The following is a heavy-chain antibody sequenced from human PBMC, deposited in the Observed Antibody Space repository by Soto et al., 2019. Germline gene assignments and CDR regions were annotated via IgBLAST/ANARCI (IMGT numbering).Heavy chain of an antibody. CDR1: GFTVSSNY. D-gene: IGHD2-15*01. CDR3: ARVVVALLDWYVDL. Sequence: GALRLSCAASGFTVSSNYMSWVRPAPGKGLEWVSVIYSGGSTYYADSVKGRFTISRDNSKNTLYLQMNSLRAEDTAVYYCARVVVALLDWYVDLWGRGTLVTVSS. CDR2: IYSGGST. J-gene: IGHJ2*01. V-gene: IGHV3-53*01.